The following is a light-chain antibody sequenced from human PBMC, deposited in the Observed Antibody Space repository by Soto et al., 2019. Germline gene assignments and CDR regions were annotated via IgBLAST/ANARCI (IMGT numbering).Light chain of an antibody. CDR3: RQYHNWPPQYT. Sequence: EIVMTQSPASLSVSPGDGATLSCRASQTIASNLAWYQQKPGQGPRLLIHGASTRAAGVPARFSGSGSGTEFAIPISGLQYADFAVYYCRQYHNWPPQYTFGQGTKLQIK. J-gene: IGKJ2*01. V-gene: IGKV3-15*01. CDR1: QTIASN. CDR2: GAS.